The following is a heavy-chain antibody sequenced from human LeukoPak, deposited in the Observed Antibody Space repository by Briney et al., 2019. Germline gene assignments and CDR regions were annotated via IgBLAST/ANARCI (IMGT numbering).Heavy chain of an antibody. V-gene: IGHV4-59*01. Sequence: SETLSLTCTVSGGSISSYYWSWIRQPPGKGLEWIGFLSSSGSTNYHPSLKSRVTISVDSSKNQFSLRLSSVTAADTAVYYCARLILLSGSYYFHYWGQGTLVTVSS. CDR2: LSSSGST. D-gene: IGHD1-26*01. CDR1: GGSISSYY. J-gene: IGHJ4*02. CDR3: ARLILLSGSYYFHY.